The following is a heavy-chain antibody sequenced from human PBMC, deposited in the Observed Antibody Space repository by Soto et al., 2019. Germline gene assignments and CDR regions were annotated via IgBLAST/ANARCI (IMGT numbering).Heavy chain of an antibody. Sequence: SETLSLTCTVSGGSISSSSYCWGWIRQPPGKGLEWIGSIYYSGSTYYNPSLKSRVTISVDTSKNQFSLKLSSVTAADTAVYYCAVLRGLVVPAARATESYYYGMDVWGQGTTVNVSS. V-gene: IGHV4-39*01. CDR3: AVLRGLVVPAARATESYYYGMDV. CDR2: IYYSGST. J-gene: IGHJ6*02. CDR1: GGSISSSSYC. D-gene: IGHD2-2*01.